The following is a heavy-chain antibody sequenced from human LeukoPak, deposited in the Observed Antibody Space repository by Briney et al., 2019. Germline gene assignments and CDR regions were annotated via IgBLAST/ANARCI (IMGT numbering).Heavy chain of an antibody. Sequence: GGSLRLSCAASGFTFSSYWMNWVRQAPGKGLVWVSRIASDGSSTTYADSVKGRFSISRDNAKNTLYLQMNSLRVEDTAVYYCARDYCGGDCFPDYWGQGTLVTVSS. CDR1: GFTFSSYW. CDR3: ARDYCGGDCFPDY. D-gene: IGHD2-21*02. V-gene: IGHV3-74*01. J-gene: IGHJ4*02. CDR2: IASDGSST.